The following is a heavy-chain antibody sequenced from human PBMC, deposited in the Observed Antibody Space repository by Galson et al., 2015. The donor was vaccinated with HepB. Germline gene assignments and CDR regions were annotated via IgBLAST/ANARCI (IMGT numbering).Heavy chain of an antibody. CDR2: IYPPDSET. J-gene: IGHJ3*01. CDR1: GYSFISKW. Sequence: QYGAEVKKTGESLKISSKGSGYSFISKWIGWVRQMPGKGLEWMGIIYPPDSETRYSPSFQGQVTMSADKSISIVFLQWSSLKASDTSMDYCARLRSGSYGEAFDVWDQGTIVTVSS. V-gene: IGHV5-51*01. CDR3: ARLRSGSYGEAFDV. D-gene: IGHD1-26*01.